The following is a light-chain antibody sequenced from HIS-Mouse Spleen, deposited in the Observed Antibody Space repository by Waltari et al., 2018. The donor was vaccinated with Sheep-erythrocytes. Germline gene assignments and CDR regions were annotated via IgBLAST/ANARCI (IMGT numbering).Light chain of an antibody. CDR3: QQYNSYSRT. J-gene: IGKJ2*01. CDR1: QSISNW. Sequence: DIKITQSPSTLSASVGDRVTITCRASQSISNWLAWYQQKPGKAPKLLIYKASSLESGVPSRFSGSGSGTEFTLTISSLQPDDFATYYCQQYNSYSRTFGQGTKLEIK. V-gene: IGKV1-5*03. CDR2: KAS.